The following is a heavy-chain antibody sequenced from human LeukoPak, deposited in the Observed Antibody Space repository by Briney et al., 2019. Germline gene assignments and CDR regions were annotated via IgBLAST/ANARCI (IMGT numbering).Heavy chain of an antibody. D-gene: IGHD2/OR15-2a*01. CDR2: INSDGSST. CDR3: ARDPEEYYFDY. CDR1: GFIFSDHY. J-gene: IGHJ4*02. Sequence: GSLRLSCAASGFIFSDHYMDWVRQAPGKGLVWVSRINSDGSSTSYADSVKGRFTISRDNAKNTLYLQMNSLRAEDTAVYYCARDPEEYYFDYWGQGTLVTVSS. V-gene: IGHV3-74*01.